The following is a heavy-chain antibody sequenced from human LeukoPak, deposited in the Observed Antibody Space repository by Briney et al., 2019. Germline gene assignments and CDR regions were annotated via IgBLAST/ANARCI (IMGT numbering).Heavy chain of an antibody. D-gene: IGHD6-19*01. CDR2: ISSGSTYI. CDR1: GFTFTTYS. Sequence: SGGSLRLSCAASGFTFTTYSMNWVRQAPGKGLEWVSSISSGSTYIYYADSVKGRVTISRDNAKNSLSLQMNSLRADDTAVYYCARGSGSGWSWGTNYFDYWGQGTLATVSS. CDR3: ARGSGSGWSWGTNYFDY. J-gene: IGHJ4*02. V-gene: IGHV3-21*01.